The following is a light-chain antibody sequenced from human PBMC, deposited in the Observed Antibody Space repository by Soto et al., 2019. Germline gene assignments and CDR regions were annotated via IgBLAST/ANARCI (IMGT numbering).Light chain of an antibody. CDR3: QQYNRNTWS. V-gene: IGKV1-17*01. Sequence: IQMTQSPSSLSASVGDRVTITCRASQGIRNDLGWYQQKPGKAPKLLIYGASNLESGVPSRFSGSGSGTEFTLTITTLQPDDFATYFCQQYNRNTWSFGPGTKVDIK. J-gene: IGKJ1*01. CDR2: GAS. CDR1: QGIRND.